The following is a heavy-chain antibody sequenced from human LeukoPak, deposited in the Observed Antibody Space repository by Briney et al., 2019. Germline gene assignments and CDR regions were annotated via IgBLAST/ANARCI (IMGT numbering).Heavy chain of an antibody. Sequence: SETLSLTCAVSGVSISSSEWWIWVRQPPGQGLEWIGEIHRAGRTRYNPSLKSRVTISMDYSKDQFSLKLTSVTAADTAIYYCGKTDIYFNPIDYWGPGSLVTVSS. J-gene: IGHJ4*02. D-gene: IGHD3-9*01. V-gene: IGHV4-4*02. CDR1: GVSISSSEW. CDR2: IHRAGRT. CDR3: GKTDIYFNPIDY.